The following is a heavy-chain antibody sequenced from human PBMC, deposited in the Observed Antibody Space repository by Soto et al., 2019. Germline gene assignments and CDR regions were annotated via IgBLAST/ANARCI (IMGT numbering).Heavy chain of an antibody. CDR1: GGSFSGYY. J-gene: IGHJ4*02. Sequence: QVQLQQWGAGLLKPSETLSLTCAVYGGSFSGYYWSWIRQPPGKGLEWIGEINHSGSTNYNPSLKSRVTISVDTSKNQFSLKRSSVTAADTAVYYCARGGGQWLVLHYRRYYFDYWGQGTLVTVSS. CDR3: ARGGGQWLVLHYRRYYFDY. CDR2: INHSGST. D-gene: IGHD6-19*01. V-gene: IGHV4-34*01.